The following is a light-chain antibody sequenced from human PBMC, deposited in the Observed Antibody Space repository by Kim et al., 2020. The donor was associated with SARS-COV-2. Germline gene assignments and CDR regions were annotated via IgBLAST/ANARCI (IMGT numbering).Light chain of an antibody. Sequence: SYELTQPPSVSVAPGQTASITCRGDQLGDQYGCWYQQNPGQSPVLVIYQDSKLPSGIPERISGSNSGNTATLSISRTQATDEADYYCQSWDINIFVLGGG. CDR2: QDS. CDR3: QSWDINIFV. V-gene: IGLV3-1*01. J-gene: IGLJ2*01. CDR1: QLGDQY.